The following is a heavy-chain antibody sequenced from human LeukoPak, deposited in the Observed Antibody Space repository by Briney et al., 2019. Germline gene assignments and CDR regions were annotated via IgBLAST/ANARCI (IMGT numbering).Heavy chain of an antibody. Sequence: SVKVSCKASGYTFTGYYMHWVRQAPGQGLEWMGWINPNSGGTNYAQKFQGRVTMTRDTSISTAYMELSRLRSDDTAVYYCASYTAMDHDAFDIWGQGTMVTVSS. V-gene: IGHV1-2*02. D-gene: IGHD5-18*01. J-gene: IGHJ3*02. CDR3: ASYTAMDHDAFDI. CDR2: INPNSGGT. CDR1: GYTFTGYY.